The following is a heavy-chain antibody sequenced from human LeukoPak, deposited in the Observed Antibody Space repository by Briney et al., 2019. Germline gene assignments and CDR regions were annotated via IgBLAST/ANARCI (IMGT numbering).Heavy chain of an antibody. J-gene: IGHJ1*01. V-gene: IGHV1-2*02. D-gene: IGHD1-26*01. Sequence: ASVKVSCRASGYNFIGYYMHWVRQAPGQGLEWMGWINPQSGDTNYVQKFQGRATMTRDTSIKTVDMELSSLRSDDTAVYYCATGEKGTSWWDDLQHWGQGTLVTVSS. CDR1: GYNFIGYY. CDR2: INPQSGDT. CDR3: ATGEKGTSWWDDLQH.